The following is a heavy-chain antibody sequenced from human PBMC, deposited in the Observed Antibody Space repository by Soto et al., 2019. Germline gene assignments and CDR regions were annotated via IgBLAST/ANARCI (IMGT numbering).Heavy chain of an antibody. CDR2: ISAYNGNT. CDR1: GYTFTSYG. V-gene: IGHV1-18*01. Sequence: QVQLVQSGAEVKKPGASVKVSCKASGYTFTSYGISWVRQAPGQGLEWMGWISAYNGNTNYAQKLQRRVTMTPDTSPSTVDTELRSLRSADTAVYYCARARNSYGSGSNGMDVWGHGTTVAV. CDR3: ARARNSYGSGSNGMDV. D-gene: IGHD3-10*01. J-gene: IGHJ6*02.